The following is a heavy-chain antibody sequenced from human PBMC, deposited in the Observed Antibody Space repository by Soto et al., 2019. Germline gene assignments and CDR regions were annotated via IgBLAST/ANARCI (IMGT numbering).Heavy chain of an antibody. J-gene: IGHJ5*02. Sequence: GESLKISCKGSGYSFTSYWIGWVRQMPGKGLEWMGIIYPGDSDTRYSPSFQGQVTISADKSISTAYLQWSSLKASDTAMYYCARRLRYFDWLGNWFDPWGQGTLVTVSS. CDR1: GYSFTSYW. D-gene: IGHD3-9*01. CDR2: IYPGDSDT. V-gene: IGHV5-51*01. CDR3: ARRLRYFDWLGNWFDP.